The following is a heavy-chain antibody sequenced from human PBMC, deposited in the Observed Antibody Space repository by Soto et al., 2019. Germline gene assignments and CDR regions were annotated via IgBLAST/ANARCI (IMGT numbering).Heavy chain of an antibody. CDR1: GFTFSSYA. V-gene: IGHV3-64*01. CDR3: ARDIAEQLVRVDLHYYYMDV. D-gene: IGHD6-6*01. Sequence: GGSLRLSCAASGFTFSSYAMHWVRQAPGKGLEYVSAISSNGGSTYYANSVKGRFTISRDNSKNTLYLQMGSLRAEDMAVYYCARDIAEQLVRVDLHYYYMDVWGKGTTVTVSS. J-gene: IGHJ6*03. CDR2: ISSNGGST.